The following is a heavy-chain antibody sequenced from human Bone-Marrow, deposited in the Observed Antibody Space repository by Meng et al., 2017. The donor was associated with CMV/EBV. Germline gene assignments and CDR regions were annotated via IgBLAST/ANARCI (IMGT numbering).Heavy chain of an antibody. V-gene: IGHV4-30-4*01. CDR1: SSGNYY. CDR3: ARADCTSTSCFWGGDWFDP. Sequence: SSGNYYCSWIRQPPGKGLEWIGYIYSSGTTYYNPSLKSRLIISADTSKNQFSLKLSSVTAADTAVYYCARADCTSTSCFWGGDWFDPWGQGTLVTVSS. CDR2: IYSSGTT. J-gene: IGHJ5*02. D-gene: IGHD2-2*01.